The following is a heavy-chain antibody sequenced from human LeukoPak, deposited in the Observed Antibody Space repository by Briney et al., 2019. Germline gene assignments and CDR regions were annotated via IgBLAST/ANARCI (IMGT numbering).Heavy chain of an antibody. Sequence: GGSLRLSCAASGFTFSSYGMSWVRQAPGKGLEWVSAISGSGGSTYHADSVKGRFTISRDNSKNTLYLQMNSLRAEDTAVYYCAKAPPIRITIFGVVIPNWFDPWGQGTLVTVSS. CDR3: AKAPPIRITIFGVVIPNWFDP. J-gene: IGHJ5*02. CDR2: ISGSGGST. V-gene: IGHV3-23*01. CDR1: GFTFSSYG. D-gene: IGHD3-3*01.